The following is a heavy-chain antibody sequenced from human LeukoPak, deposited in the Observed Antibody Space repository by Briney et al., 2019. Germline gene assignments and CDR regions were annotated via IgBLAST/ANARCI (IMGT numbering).Heavy chain of an antibody. Sequence: GGSLRLSCAAPGFTFRSYWMHWVRQAPGKGLEWVSRVIRDGSFTNYADSVKGRFTISRDNAKNTLYLQMSSLRAEDTAVYFCVRDGDDFNFDYWGQGSLVTVSS. CDR2: VIRDGSFT. J-gene: IGHJ4*02. D-gene: IGHD5-24*01. CDR1: GFTFRSYW. CDR3: VRDGDDFNFDY. V-gene: IGHV3-74*01.